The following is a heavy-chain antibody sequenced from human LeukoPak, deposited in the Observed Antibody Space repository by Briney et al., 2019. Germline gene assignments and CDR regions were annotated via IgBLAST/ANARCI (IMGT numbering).Heavy chain of an antibody. J-gene: IGHJ4*02. Sequence: GGSLRLSCAASGFTFSSYSMNWVRQAPGKGLEWVGRIKSKTDGGTIDYAAPVKGRFTISRDDSKNTVYLQMNSLKTEDTALYYCATSLTSGYYIDYWGQGTLVTVSS. CDR3: ATSLTSGYYIDY. D-gene: IGHD3-22*01. V-gene: IGHV3-15*01. CDR2: IKSKTDGGTI. CDR1: GFTFSSYS.